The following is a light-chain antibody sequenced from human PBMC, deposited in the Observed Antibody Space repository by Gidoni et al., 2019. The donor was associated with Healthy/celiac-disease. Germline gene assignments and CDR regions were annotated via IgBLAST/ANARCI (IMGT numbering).Light chain of an antibody. Sequence: DIQMTQSPSTLSASVGDRVTITCRARQSISSWLAWYQQKQGKAPKRLIYKASSLESGVPSRFSGSGSGTEFTLTISSLQPDDFAAYYCQQYNRYSRTFGQGTKVEIK. CDR1: QSISSW. CDR2: KAS. V-gene: IGKV1-5*03. CDR3: QQYNRYSRT. J-gene: IGKJ1*01.